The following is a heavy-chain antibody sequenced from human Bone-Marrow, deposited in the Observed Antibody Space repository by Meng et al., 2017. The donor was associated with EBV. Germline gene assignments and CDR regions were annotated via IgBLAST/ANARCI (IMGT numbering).Heavy chain of an antibody. D-gene: IGHD3-16*02. V-gene: IGHV3-21*01. J-gene: IGHJ5*02. CDR3: ARDSMITFGGVIAPNWFDP. CDR2: ISSSSSYI. Sequence: EVQLVESGGGLVKLGGSLRLSCAASGCTFSSYSMNWVRQAPGKGLEWVSSISSSSSYIYYADPVKGRFTISRDNAKNSLYLQMNSLRAEDTAVYYCARDSMITFGGVIAPNWFDPWGQGTLVTVSS. CDR1: GCTFSSYS.